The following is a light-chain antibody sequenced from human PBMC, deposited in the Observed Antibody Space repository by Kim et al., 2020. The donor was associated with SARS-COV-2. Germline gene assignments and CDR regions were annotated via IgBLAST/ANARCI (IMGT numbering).Light chain of an antibody. V-gene: IGKV1-5*03. J-gene: IGKJ2*01. CDR1: QSVSKW. CDR2: ETS. Sequence: SASVGDRVTIPCRASQSVSKWLAWCQQKPGKAPEVLIYETSVLESGVPSRFSGSGSGTEFTFTISSLQPDDFATYYCQQYSGHTYSFGQGTKLEI. CDR3: QQYSGHTYS.